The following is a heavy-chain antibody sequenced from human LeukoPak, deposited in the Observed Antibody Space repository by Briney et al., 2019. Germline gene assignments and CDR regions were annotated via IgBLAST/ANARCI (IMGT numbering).Heavy chain of an antibody. Sequence: PGGSLRLSCGASGFTFNSYNMNWVRQAPGKGLEWVSYISSSSSIIYYTDSVKGRFTISRDNAKNSLYLQMNSLRAEDMAMYFCAGDDSSGYFFDFWGQGTLVTVSS. V-gene: IGHV3-48*01. CDR1: GFTFNSYN. CDR2: ISSSSSII. J-gene: IGHJ4*02. D-gene: IGHD3-22*01. CDR3: AGDDSSGYFFDF.